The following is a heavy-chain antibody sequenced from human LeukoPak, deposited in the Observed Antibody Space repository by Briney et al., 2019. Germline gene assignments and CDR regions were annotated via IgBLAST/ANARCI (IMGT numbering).Heavy chain of an antibody. CDR2: FYASGTT. CDR3: AKDSSTWGNLAGHFDS. CDR1: GGSIVSHY. D-gene: IGHD6-13*01. V-gene: IGHV4-4*07. J-gene: IGHJ4*02. Sequence: SETLSLICTVSGGSIVSHYWNWIRQPAGRGLEWMGRFYASGTTNTSPSLKSRVTMSVDTSKNQFSLKLSSATAADTAVYYCAKDSSTWGNLAGHFDSWGQGTLVTVSS.